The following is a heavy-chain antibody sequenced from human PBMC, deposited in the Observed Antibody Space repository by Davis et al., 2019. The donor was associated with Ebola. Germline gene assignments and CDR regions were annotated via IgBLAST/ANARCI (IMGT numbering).Heavy chain of an antibody. CDR3: ARGRRYSYGYVGFDY. Sequence: MPSETLSLTCTVSGGSISSSNWWSWVRQPPGKGLEWIGEIYHSGSTNYNPSLKSRVTISVDTSKNQFSLKLSSVTAADTAVYYCARGRRYSYGYVGFDYWGQGTLVTVSP. CDR2: IYHSGST. CDR1: GGSISSSNW. J-gene: IGHJ4*02. D-gene: IGHD5-18*01. V-gene: IGHV4-4*02.